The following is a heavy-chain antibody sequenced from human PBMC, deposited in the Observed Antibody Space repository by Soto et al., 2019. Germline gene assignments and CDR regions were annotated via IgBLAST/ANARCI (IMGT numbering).Heavy chain of an antibody. Sequence: EVQLLESGGGLVQPGGSLRLSCAASGFTFSSYAMSWVRQAPGKGLEWVSAISGSGGSTYYADSVKGRFTISRDNSKNMLYLQMNSLRAEDTAVYYCAKARSGYPYSSSWYSESFDYWGQGTLVTVSS. D-gene: IGHD6-13*01. CDR2: ISGSGGST. CDR1: GFTFSSYA. CDR3: AKARSGYPYSSSWYSESFDY. J-gene: IGHJ4*02. V-gene: IGHV3-23*01.